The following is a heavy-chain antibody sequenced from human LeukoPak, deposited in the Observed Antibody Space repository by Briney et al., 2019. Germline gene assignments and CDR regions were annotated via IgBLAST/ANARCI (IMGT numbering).Heavy chain of an antibody. V-gene: IGHV4-31*03. CDR2: IYYSGST. CDR1: GGSISSGGYY. D-gene: IGHD7-27*01. Sequence: SETLSLTCTVSGGSISSGGYYWSWVRQHPGKGLEWIGYIYYSGSTYYNPSLKSRVTISVDTSKNQFSLKLSSVTAADTAVYYCARGTGDHRWKRYWYFDLWGRGTLVTVSS. J-gene: IGHJ2*01. CDR3: ARGTGDHRWKRYWYFDL.